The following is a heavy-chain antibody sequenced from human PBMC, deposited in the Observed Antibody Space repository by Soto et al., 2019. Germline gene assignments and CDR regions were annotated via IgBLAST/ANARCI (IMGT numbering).Heavy chain of an antibody. V-gene: IGHV3-23*01. J-gene: IGHJ4*02. D-gene: IGHD3-16*01. CDR1: GFTFSSYA. CDR2: ISGSGGST. CDR3: AKDGHGAIAYSHFDY. Sequence: PGGSLRLSCAASGFTFSSYAMSWVRQAPGKGLEWVSAISGSGGSTYYADSVKGRFTISRDNSKNTLYLQMNSLRAEDTAVYYCAKDGHGAIAYSHFDYWGQGTLVTVSS.